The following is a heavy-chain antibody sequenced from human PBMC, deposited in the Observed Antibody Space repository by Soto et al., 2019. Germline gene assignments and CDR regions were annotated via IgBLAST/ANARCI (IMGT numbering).Heavy chain of an antibody. CDR3: AKDRVGGTFYTPLGF. Sequence: LSCQASGFNFDNYGMHWVRQAPGKGLEWVAVITYDGSNKYYADSVKGRFTISRDNSKNTLSLHLNTLKPEDTAVYHCAKDRVGGTFYTPLGFWGQGTLVTVFS. D-gene: IGHD1-7*01. CDR2: ITYDGSNK. V-gene: IGHV3-30*18. J-gene: IGHJ4*02. CDR1: GFNFDNYG.